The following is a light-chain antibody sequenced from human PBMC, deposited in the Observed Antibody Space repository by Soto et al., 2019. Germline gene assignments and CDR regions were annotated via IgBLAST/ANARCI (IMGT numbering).Light chain of an antibody. J-gene: IGKJ1*01. V-gene: IGKV3-20*01. Sequence: IVMTQSPATLSVSPWERATLSCRASQSVGSNLAWYQQRPGQAPRLLIYGASNRATGIPDRFSGSGSGTDFTLTISRLEPEDFAVYYCQQYGSSGTFGQGTKVDIK. CDR2: GAS. CDR1: QSVGSN. CDR3: QQYGSSGT.